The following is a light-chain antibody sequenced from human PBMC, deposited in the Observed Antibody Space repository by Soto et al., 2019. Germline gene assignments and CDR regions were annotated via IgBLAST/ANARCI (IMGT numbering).Light chain of an antibody. CDR1: SSDVGGYNY. J-gene: IGLJ2*01. Sequence: QSALTQPASVSGSPGQSITISCTGTSSDVGGYNYVSWYQQHAGKAPKLMIYEVSNRPSGLSNRFSGSKSGNTASLTISGLQAEDEADYYCSSYTSSSNLVFGGGTKLTFL. CDR3: SSYTSSSNLV. V-gene: IGLV2-14*01. CDR2: EVS.